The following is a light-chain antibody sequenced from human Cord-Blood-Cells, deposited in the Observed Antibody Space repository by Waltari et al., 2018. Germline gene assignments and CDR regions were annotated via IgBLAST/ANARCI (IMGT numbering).Light chain of an antibody. V-gene: IGKV1-5*01. J-gene: IGKJ1*01. CDR1: QSISSW. Sequence: DIQMTQSPSTLSASVGDRVTITCRASQSISSWLAWYQQKPGKAPKLLIYDASSLESGVPSRFSGSGSGTEFTLTISSLQPDDFPTYYCQQYNSYRTFGQGTKVEIK. CDR3: QQYNSYRT. CDR2: DAS.